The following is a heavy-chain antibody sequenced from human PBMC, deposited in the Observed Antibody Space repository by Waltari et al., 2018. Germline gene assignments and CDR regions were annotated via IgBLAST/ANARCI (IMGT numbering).Heavy chain of an antibody. CDR1: GDPMRGSDF. J-gene: IGHJ4*02. V-gene: IGHV4-4*02. Sequence: QLQLQQSGPGLVKPSESLSLTCAVSGDPMRGSDFWNGVRQPPGKGLEWIGQVHRSGRTNYNPSLESRVTVSIDTSKNQFSLKVSSATAADTAVYYCARDRGRGLYLDSWGQGTQVTVSP. D-gene: IGHD2-15*01. CDR3: ARDRGRGLYLDS. CDR2: VHRSGRT.